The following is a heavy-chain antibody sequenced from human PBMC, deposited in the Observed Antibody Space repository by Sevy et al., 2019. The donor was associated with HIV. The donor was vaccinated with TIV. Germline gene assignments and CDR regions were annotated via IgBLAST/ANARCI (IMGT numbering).Heavy chain of an antibody. CDR1: GFTFSDYY. D-gene: IGHD4-17*01. CDR2: ISGSDNTI. V-gene: IGHV3-11*01. CDR3: ARDHVKDGDLGDYYYFAMDV. J-gene: IGHJ6*02. Sequence: GGSLRLSCAASGFTFSDYYMSWIRQAPGKGLEWVSYISGSDNTIFYADSVKGRFTISRDNAKNSLYLQMTSLRAEGTAVYYCARDHVKDGDLGDYYYFAMDVWGQGTTVTVSS.